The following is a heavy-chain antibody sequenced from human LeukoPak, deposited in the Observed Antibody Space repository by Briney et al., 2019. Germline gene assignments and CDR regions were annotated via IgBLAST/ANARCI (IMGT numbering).Heavy chain of an antibody. CDR1: GYSFTSYW. V-gene: IGHV5-51*01. J-gene: IGHJ5*02. CDR2: IYPGDSDT. D-gene: IGHD3-10*01. CDR3: ARQIQIDQATMVRGVIPGDWFDP. Sequence: NPGESLKISCKGSGYSFTSYWIGWVRQMPGKGLEWIGIIYPGDSDTRYSPSFQGQVTISADKSISTAYLQWSSLKASDTAMYYCARQIQIDQATMVRGVIPGDWFDPWGQGTLVTVSS.